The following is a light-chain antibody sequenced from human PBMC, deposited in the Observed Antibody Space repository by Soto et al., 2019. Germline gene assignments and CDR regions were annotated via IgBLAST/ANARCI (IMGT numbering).Light chain of an antibody. V-gene: IGLV2-14*01. CDR2: DVT. Sequence: QSALTQPASVSGSPGQSITISCTGTSSDVGDNNYVSWYQQHPGKAPKLMIYDVTHRPSGVSTSFSGSKSGNTTSLTISGLQADDEADYYCSSYTSSSTLYVFGTGTKLTVL. J-gene: IGLJ1*01. CDR3: SSYTSSSTLYV. CDR1: SSDVGDNNY.